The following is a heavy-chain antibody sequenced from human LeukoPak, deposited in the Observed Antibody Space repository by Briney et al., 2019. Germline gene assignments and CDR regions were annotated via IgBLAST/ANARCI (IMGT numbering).Heavy chain of an antibody. D-gene: IGHD2-2*03. J-gene: IGHJ4*02. CDR2: IYSGGST. CDR3: ANLVPMMDYFDY. V-gene: IGHV3-53*01. CDR1: GFTVSSNY. Sequence: GGSLRLSCAASGFTVSSNYMSWVRQAPGKGLEWVSVIYSGGSTYYADSVKGRFTISRDNSKNTLYLQMNSLRAEDTAVYYCANLVPMMDYFDYWGQGTLVTVSS.